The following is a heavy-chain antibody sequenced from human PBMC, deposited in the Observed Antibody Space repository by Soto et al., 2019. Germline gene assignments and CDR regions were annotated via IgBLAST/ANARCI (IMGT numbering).Heavy chain of an antibody. Sequence: QVQLVQSGGEVKKPGASVKVSCKASGYILSSYGISWVRQAPGQGLEWMGCIYGDDGSTDYAQNLLGRVTVTTDTSTSTAYMELRYLRSDDTAVYYCARRTLGSSIGIGDYWGQGVLVTVSS. D-gene: IGHD1-1*01. CDR3: ARRTLGSSIGIGDY. CDR2: IYGDDGST. J-gene: IGHJ4*02. V-gene: IGHV1-18*01. CDR1: GYILSSYG.